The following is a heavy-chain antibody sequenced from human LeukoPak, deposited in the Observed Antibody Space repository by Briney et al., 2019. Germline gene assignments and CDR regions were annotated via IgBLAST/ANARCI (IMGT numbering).Heavy chain of an antibody. CDR2: IGGSGDKT. D-gene: IGHD6-19*01. Sequence: GGSLRLSCAASGFTFNRNAISWVRQAPGKGLDWVSTIGGSGDKTFYADSVKGRFTISRDNSKNMVHLQMNSLTGEDTALYYCVRRGDASSGWGDHDFWGQGALLTVSS. V-gene: IGHV3-23*01. CDR3: VRRGDASSGWGDHDF. J-gene: IGHJ4*02. CDR1: GFTFNRNA.